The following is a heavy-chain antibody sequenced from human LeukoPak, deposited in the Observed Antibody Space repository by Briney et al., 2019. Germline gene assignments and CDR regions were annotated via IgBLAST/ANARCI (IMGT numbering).Heavy chain of an antibody. Sequence: GGSLRLSCAASAFTFSSYSMKWVSQAAGRGLEWVSSISSSSKIYYAHSVKGRFTISRDNAKNSLYLQMNSLRAEDTAVYYCARERFCGGDCSILDYWGQGTLVTVSS. V-gene: IGHV3-21*01. D-gene: IGHD2-21*01. J-gene: IGHJ4*02. CDR3: ARERFCGGDCSILDY. CDR1: AFTFSSYS. CDR2: ISSSSKI.